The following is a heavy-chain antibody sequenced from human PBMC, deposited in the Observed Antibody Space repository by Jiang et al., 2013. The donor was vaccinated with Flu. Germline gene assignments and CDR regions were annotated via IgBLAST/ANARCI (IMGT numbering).Heavy chain of an antibody. CDR3: ARDSGSAFDI. J-gene: IGHJ3*02. Sequence: VLLKPSETLSLTCTVSGGSISSSSYYWGWIRQPPGKGLEWIGSIYYSGSTYYNPSLKSRVTISVDTSKNQFSLKLSSVTAADTAVYYCARDSGSAFDIWGQGT. CDR2: IYYSGST. D-gene: IGHD3-10*01. CDR1: GGSISSSSYY. V-gene: IGHV4-39*07.